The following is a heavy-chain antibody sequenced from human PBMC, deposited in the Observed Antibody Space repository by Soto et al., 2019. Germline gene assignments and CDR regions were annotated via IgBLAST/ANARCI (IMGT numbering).Heavy chain of an antibody. Sequence: GGSLRLSCAASGFTFSDYYMSWIRQAPGKGLEWVSYISSSGSTIYYADSVKGRFTISRDNAKNSLYLQMNSLRAGDTAVYYCARGTQSIAALDAFDIWGQGTMVTVSS. J-gene: IGHJ3*02. CDR2: ISSSGSTI. D-gene: IGHD6-6*01. CDR3: ARGTQSIAALDAFDI. V-gene: IGHV3-11*01. CDR1: GFTFSDYY.